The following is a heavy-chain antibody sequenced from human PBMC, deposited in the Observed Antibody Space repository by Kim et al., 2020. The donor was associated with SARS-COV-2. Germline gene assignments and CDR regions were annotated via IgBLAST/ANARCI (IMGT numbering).Heavy chain of an antibody. V-gene: IGHV3-48*03. J-gene: IGHJ4*02. CDR3: ARGCYGSGSHYSFDY. D-gene: IGHD3-10*01. Sequence: DPVQGRFTISRGNAKNSLYLQMNSLRAEDTAVYYWARGCYGSGSHYSFDYWGQGTLVTVSS.